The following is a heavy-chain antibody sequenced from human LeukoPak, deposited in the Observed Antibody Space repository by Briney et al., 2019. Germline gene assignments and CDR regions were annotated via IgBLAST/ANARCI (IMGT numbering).Heavy chain of an antibody. V-gene: IGHV3-23*01. D-gene: IGHD3-22*01. CDR3: AKDLRVVVIRILFDY. CDR1: GFTFSSYA. CDR2: ISGSGGST. J-gene: IGHJ4*02. Sequence: PGGSLRLSCAASGFTFSSYAMSWVRQAPGKGLEWVSAISGSGGSTYYADSVMGRFTISRDNSKNTLYLQMNSLRAEDTAVYCCAKDLRVVVIRILFDYSGQGTLVTVSS.